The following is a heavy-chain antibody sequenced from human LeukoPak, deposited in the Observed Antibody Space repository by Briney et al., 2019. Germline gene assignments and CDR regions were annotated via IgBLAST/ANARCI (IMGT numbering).Heavy chain of an antibody. V-gene: IGHV3-23*01. CDR1: GFTFSSYA. D-gene: IGHD6-13*01. J-gene: IGHJ4*02. CDR3: AKVAGSSWYSYYFDY. CDR2: ISGSGGST. Sequence: GGFLRLSCAASGFTFSSYAMSWVRQAPGKGLEWVSAISGSGGSTYYADSVKGRFTISRDNSKNTLYLQMNSLRAEDTAVYYCAKVAGSSWYSYYFDYWGQGTLVTVSS.